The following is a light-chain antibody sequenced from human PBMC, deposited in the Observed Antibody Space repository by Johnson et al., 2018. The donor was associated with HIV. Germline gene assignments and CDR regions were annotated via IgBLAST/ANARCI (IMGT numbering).Light chain of an antibody. CDR1: SSNIGNNY. CDR2: ENN. CDR3: GTWDISLSAGLYV. V-gene: IGLV1-51*02. J-gene: IGLJ1*01. Sequence: QSVLTQPPSMSAAPGQKVTISCSGSSSNIGNNYVSWYQQLPGTAPKLLIFENNKRPSGIPDRFSGSKSGTSATLGITGLQTGDEADYYCGTWDISLSAGLYVFGTGTKGTVL.